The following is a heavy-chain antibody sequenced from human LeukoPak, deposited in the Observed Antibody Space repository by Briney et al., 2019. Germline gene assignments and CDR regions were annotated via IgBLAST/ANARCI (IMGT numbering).Heavy chain of an antibody. CDR1: GFTFGTYD. CDR2: ISRGGAYT. J-gene: IGHJ4*02. CDR3: SKRGQADNDGKPD. D-gene: IGHD1-1*01. Sequence: QTGGSLRLSCAASGFTFGTYDMYWIRQAPGKGLECVSSISRGGAYTYYADSVKGRFTISRDDSRNTLYLQMNSLRAEDTAVYYCSKRGQADNDGKPDGGQEPLVTVSS. V-gene: IGHV3-23*01.